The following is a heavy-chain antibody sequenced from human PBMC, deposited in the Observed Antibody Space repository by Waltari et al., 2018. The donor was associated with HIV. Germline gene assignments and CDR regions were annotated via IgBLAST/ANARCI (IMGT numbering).Heavy chain of an antibody. CDR1: GGRLRDLL. Sequence: VLLVQPGAKVKKSGSSVKCCCKGLGGRLRDLLIGWVGQAPGQGLEAMGEIIPVFGPSCYSHGLQGRLTFTAAESTSTAHIELSSLRSADTAVYYCARGGRKVPSAVENWFDPWCQGTLVTVSS. V-gene: IGHV1-69*01. D-gene: IGHD2-2*01. CDR3: ARGGRKVPSAVENWFDP. J-gene: IGHJ5*02. CDR2: IIPVFGPS.